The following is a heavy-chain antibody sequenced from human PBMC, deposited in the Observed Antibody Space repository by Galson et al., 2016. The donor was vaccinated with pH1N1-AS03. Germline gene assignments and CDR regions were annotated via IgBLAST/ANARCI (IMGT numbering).Heavy chain of an antibody. CDR2: MSSEGQAR. Sequence: PRLSCAASGFTFSDYVVHWVRQAPGKGLEWVAVMSSEGQARLYADSVAGRFFISRDNSRNTLFLQISSLRPEDTAIYYCARDPIPGRPDYFDHWGQGTLVTVSS. D-gene: IGHD6-6*01. J-gene: IGHJ4*02. V-gene: IGHV3-30*04. CDR1: GFTFSDYV. CDR3: ARDPIPGRPDYFDH.